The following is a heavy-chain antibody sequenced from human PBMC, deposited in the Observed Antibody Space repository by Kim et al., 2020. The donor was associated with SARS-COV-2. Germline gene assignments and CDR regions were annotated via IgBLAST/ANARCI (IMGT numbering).Heavy chain of an antibody. CDR3: ARDGDLYSSGKDAFDI. V-gene: IGHV3-7*01. D-gene: IGHD6-19*01. CDR1: GFTFSSYW. J-gene: IGHJ3*02. Sequence: GSLRLSCAASGFTFSSYWMTWVRQAPGKGLEWVANIKQDGNQKYYVDSVKGRFTISRDNAKNSLYLQMNSLRAEDTTVYYCARDGDLYSSGKDAFDIWG. CDR2: IKQDGNQK.